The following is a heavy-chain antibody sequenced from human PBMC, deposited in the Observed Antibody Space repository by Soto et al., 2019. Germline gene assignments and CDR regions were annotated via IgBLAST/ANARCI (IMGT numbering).Heavy chain of an antibody. D-gene: IGHD3-10*01. Sequence: SETLSLTCTISGGSISSTTYYWGWMRQPPGKGLEWIANFFIGGNTNYTPSLKSRVTISVDTSKSQFSLKLNSMTAADTAVYYCARHNYGSGSTYFDYWGQGTLVTVSS. J-gene: IGHJ4*02. CDR3: ARHNYGSGSTYFDY. V-gene: IGHV4-39*01. CDR2: FFIGGNT. CDR1: GGSISSTTYY.